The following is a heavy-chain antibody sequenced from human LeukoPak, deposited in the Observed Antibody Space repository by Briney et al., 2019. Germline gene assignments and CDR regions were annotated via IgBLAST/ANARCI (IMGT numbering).Heavy chain of an antibody. V-gene: IGHV3-30-3*01. CDR1: GFTFSSYA. CDR3: ATDGSGSYRPYYYGMDV. CDR2: ISYDGSNK. J-gene: IGHJ6*02. D-gene: IGHD3-10*01. Sequence: GGSLRLSCAASGFTFSSYAMHWVRQAPGKGLEWVAVISYDGSNKYYADSVKGRFTISRDNSKNTLYLQMNSLRAEDTAVYYCATDGSGSYRPYYYGMDVRGQGTTVTVSS.